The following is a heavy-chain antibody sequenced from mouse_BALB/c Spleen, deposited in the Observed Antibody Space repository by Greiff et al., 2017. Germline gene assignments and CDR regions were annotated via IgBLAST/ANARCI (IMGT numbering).Heavy chain of an antibody. V-gene: IGHV1-87*01. CDR1: GYTFTSYW. Sequence: QVQLKESGAELARPGASVKLSCKASGYTFTSYWMQWVKQRPGQGLEWIGAIYPGDGDTRYTQKFKGKATLTADKSSSTAYMQLSSLASEDSAVYYCARRGLGLDYWGQGTTLTVSS. CDR2: IYPGDGDT. J-gene: IGHJ2*01. CDR3: ARRGLGLDY. D-gene: IGHD4-1*01.